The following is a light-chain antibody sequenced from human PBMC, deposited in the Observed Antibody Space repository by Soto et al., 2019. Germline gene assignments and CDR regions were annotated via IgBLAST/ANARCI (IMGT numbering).Light chain of an antibody. CDR1: SSDIVTYDY. J-gene: IGLJ1*01. CDR3: YSKTATSKF. Sequence: QSVLTQPASVSGSPGQSITISCTGTSSDIVTYDYVSWYQQHPGKAPKLMIYEVSHRPPGVSSRFSGSKSANTASLTISGLQAEDEADYYCYSKTATSKFFGTGIKVTVL. V-gene: IGLV2-14*01. CDR2: EVS.